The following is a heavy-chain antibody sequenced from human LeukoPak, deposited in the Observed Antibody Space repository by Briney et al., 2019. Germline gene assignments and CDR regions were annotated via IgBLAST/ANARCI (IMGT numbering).Heavy chain of an antibody. Sequence: ASVKVSCKSSGYTFTSYDINWVRQATGQGLEWMGWMNPNSGNTGYAQKFQGRVTMTRNTSISTAYMELSSLRSEDTAVYYCARGHRKQWLVHRNWFDPWGQGTLVTVSS. D-gene: IGHD6-19*01. CDR2: MNPNSGNT. V-gene: IGHV1-8*01. CDR3: ARGHRKQWLVHRNWFDP. CDR1: GYTFTSYD. J-gene: IGHJ5*02.